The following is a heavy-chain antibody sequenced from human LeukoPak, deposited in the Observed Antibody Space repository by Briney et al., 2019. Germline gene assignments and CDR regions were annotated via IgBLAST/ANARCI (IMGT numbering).Heavy chain of an antibody. V-gene: IGHV1-46*01. CDR2: INPTGGST. D-gene: IGHD6-6*01. CDR1: GYTFPCYF. J-gene: IGHJ4*02. CDR3: ARTAARRFDY. Sequence: ASVTVSCKASGYTFPCYFMHWVRQAPGQGLEWMGIINPTGGSTTYAQKFQGRVTMTRDTSTSTVYMELSSLRSDDTAVYYCARTAARRFDYWGQGTLVTVSS.